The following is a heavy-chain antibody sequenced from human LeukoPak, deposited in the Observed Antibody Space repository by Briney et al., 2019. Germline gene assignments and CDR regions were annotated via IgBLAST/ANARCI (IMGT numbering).Heavy chain of an antibody. J-gene: IGHJ3*02. Sequence: ASVKVSCKASGYTFTSYDIHWVRQATGQGLEWMGRMNPNRGDTDYAQKFQGRVTMTRDTSISTAYMELSRLRSDDTAVYYCARDLIVVVPAAAFDIWGQGTMVTVSS. CDR1: GYTFTSYD. CDR2: MNPNRGDT. CDR3: ARDLIVVVPAAAFDI. D-gene: IGHD2-2*01. V-gene: IGHV1-2*06.